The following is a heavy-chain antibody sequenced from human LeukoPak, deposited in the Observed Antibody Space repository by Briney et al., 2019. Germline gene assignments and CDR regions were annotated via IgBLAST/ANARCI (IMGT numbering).Heavy chain of an antibody. CDR2: ISAYNGNT. CDR3: ARARIAVAGGLGD. J-gene: IGHJ4*02. D-gene: IGHD6-19*01. Sequence: ASVKVSCKASGYTFTNYGIYWVRQAPGQGLEWVAWISAYNGNTNYAQKLQGRVTVTTDTSTSTAYMELSSLRSEDTAVYYCARARIAVAGGLGDWGQGTLVTVSS. V-gene: IGHV1-18*01. CDR1: GYTFTNYG.